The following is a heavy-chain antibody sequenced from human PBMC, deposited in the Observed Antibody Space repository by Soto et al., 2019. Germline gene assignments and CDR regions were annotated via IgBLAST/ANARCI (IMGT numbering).Heavy chain of an antibody. CDR1: GYTFTGYY. D-gene: IGHD3-10*01. V-gene: IGHV1-2*04. Sequence: GASVKVSCKASGYTFTGYYMHWVRQAPGQGLEWMGWINPNSGGTNYAQKFQGWVTMTRDTSISTAYMELSRLRSDDTAAYYCARGRVKYGSGSYFIFDYYYYGMDVWGQGTTVTVSS. J-gene: IGHJ6*02. CDR3: ARGRVKYGSGSYFIFDYYYYGMDV. CDR2: INPNSGGT.